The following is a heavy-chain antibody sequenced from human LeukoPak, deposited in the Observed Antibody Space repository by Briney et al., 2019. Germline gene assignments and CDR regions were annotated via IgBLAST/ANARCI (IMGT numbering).Heavy chain of an antibody. V-gene: IGHV3-23*01. CDR3: AKGLIEYGSSGLIFDY. J-gene: IGHJ4*02. CDR2: ISGSGGST. CDR1: GFTFSSYA. D-gene: IGHD6-6*01. Sequence: RPGGSLRLSCAASGFTFSSYAMSWVRQAPGKGLEWVAAISGSGGSTYYADSVKGRFTIYRDNSKNTLYLQMNSLRAEDTAVYYCAKGLIEYGSSGLIFDYWGQGTLVTVSS.